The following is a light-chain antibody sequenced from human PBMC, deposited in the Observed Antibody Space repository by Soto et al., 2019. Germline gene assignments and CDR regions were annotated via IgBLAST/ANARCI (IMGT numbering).Light chain of an antibody. J-gene: IGKJ3*01. CDR1: QSVRDN. CDR2: GAS. CDR3: QHYDSWPPL. V-gene: IGKV3-15*01. Sequence: EIVMTQSPTTLSVSPGERATLSCRASQSVRDNLAWYQQKPGQAPRLLIYGASTWATGIPARFSGSGSGTEFTLTISSLQSEDFAVYYCQHYDSWPPLFGPGTKVDIK.